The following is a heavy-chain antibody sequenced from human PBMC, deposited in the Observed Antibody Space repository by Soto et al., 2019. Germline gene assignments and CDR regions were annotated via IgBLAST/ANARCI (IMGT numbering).Heavy chain of an antibody. D-gene: IGHD4-4*01. CDR2: IYYSGST. CDR3: ARHPAYSNYDLWPSSPFDY. J-gene: IGHJ4*02. Sequence: PSETPCLTCTVSGGSISSYYWSWIRQPPGKGLEWIGYIYYSGSTNYNPSLKSRVTISVDTSKNQFSLKLSSVTAADTAVYYCARHPAYSNYDLWPSSPFDYWGQGTLVTVSS. CDR1: GGSISSYY. V-gene: IGHV4-59*08.